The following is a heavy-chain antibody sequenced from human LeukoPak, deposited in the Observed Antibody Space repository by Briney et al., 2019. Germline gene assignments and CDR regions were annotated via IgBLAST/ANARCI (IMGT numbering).Heavy chain of an antibody. CDR1: GFTFSNAW. D-gene: IGHD6-19*01. Sequence: GGSLRLSCAASGFTFSNAWMSWVRQAPGKGLEWVGRIKSKTDGWTTDYAAPVKGIFTISRDDSKNTLYLQMNSLKTEDTAVYYCTATLSSGWYSLDYWGQGTLVTVSS. J-gene: IGHJ4*02. CDR2: IKSKTDGWTT. V-gene: IGHV3-15*01. CDR3: TATLSSGWYSLDY.